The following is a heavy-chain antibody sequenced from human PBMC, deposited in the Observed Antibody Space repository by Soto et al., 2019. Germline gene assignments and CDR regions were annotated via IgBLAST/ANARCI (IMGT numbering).Heavy chain of an antibody. Sequence: SETLSLTCTVSGGSISSGDYYWSWIRQPPGKGLEWIGYIYYSGSTYYNPSLKSRVTISVDTSKNQFSLKLSSVTAADTAVYYCARADNSGYDYDIAVAGYYFDYWGQGTLVTVSS. CDR3: ARADNSGYDYDIAVAGYYFDY. CDR2: IYYSGST. D-gene: IGHD5-12*01. V-gene: IGHV4-30-4*01. J-gene: IGHJ4*02. CDR1: GGSISSGDYY.